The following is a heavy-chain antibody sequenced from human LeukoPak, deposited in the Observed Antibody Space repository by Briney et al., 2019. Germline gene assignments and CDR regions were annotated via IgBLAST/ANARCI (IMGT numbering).Heavy chain of an antibody. V-gene: IGHV3-7*01. D-gene: IGHD5-12*01. Sequence: PGGSLRLSSAASGFTFSSYWMSWVRQAPGKGLEWVANMKQDGSEKYYVDSVKGRFTISRDNAKNSLYLQMNSLRAEDTAVYYCARNAPSGYDFDYWGQGTLVTVSS. CDR1: GFTFSSYW. CDR3: ARNAPSGYDFDY. CDR2: MKQDGSEK. J-gene: IGHJ4*02.